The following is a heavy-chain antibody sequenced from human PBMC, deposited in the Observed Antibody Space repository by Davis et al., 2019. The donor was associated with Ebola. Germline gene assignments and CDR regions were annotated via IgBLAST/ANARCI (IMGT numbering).Heavy chain of an antibody. J-gene: IGHJ4*01. D-gene: IGHD5-12*01. CDR3: VRDSGYYSHDY. CDR1: GFTFSNFH. CDR2: IDPDGTGT. V-gene: IGHV3-74*01. Sequence: GESLKISCAASGFTFSNFHIHWVRQPPGKGLVWVARIDPDGTGTNYADSVKGRFTISRDNAKNTLSLQMNSLRVEDTAVYYCVRDSGYYSHDYWGHGTLVTVSS.